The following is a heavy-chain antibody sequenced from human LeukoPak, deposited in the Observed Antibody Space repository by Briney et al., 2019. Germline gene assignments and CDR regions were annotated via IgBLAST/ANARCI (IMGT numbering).Heavy chain of an antibody. CDR2: ISGSGDST. CDR3: AKDRLRSSWFSFDY. CDR1: GFTFSSYA. D-gene: IGHD6-19*01. J-gene: IGHJ4*02. Sequence: GGSLRLSCAASGFTFSSYAMSWVRQAPEKGLERVSSISGSGDSTYYADSVKGRFTISRDNSKNTLYLQMNSLRAEDTAVYYCAKDRLRSSWFSFDYWGQGTLVTVSS. V-gene: IGHV3-23*01.